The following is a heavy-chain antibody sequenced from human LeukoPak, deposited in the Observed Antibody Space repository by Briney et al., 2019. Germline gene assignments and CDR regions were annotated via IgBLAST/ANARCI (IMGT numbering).Heavy chain of an antibody. V-gene: IGHV1-8*03. CDR1: GYTFINYH. CDR2: INPNNGDS. CDR3: ATATLFTASGYDY. J-gene: IGHJ4*02. Sequence: GASVKVSCKASGYTFINYHINWVRQATGQGLEWMGWINPNNGDSGFAQKFQGRVTITRDTPMTTAYMELSSLTPEDTAIYFCATATLFTASGYDYWGQGTLVTVSS. D-gene: IGHD3-10*02.